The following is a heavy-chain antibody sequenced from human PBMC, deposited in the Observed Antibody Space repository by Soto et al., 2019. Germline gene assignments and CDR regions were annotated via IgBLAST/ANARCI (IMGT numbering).Heavy chain of an antibody. CDR2: INAGNGNT. CDR3: AWDSGYDFVGVHWFDP. D-gene: IGHD5-12*01. Sequence: GXSVKASFSAPGCHYTIYTMPAWRHAPGQRLEWTGSINAGNGNTKYSQKFQGRATTTRDTPASTAYLELSSLRSEDTPVYYCAWDSGYDFVGVHWFDPWGQGTLVPVSS. CDR1: GCHYTIYT. J-gene: IGHJ5*02. V-gene: IGHV1-3*01.